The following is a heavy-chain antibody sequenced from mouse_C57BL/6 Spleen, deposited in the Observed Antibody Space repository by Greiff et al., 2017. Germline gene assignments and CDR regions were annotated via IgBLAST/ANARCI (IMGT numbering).Heavy chain of an antibody. J-gene: IGHJ1*03. Sequence: QVHVKQPGAELVRPGSSVKLSCKASGYTFTSYWMDWVKQRPGQGLEWIGNIYPSDSETHYNQKFKDKATLTVDKSSSTAYMQLSSLTSEDSAVYYCAIITTEGYFDVWGTGTTVTVSS. CDR2: IYPSDSET. CDR3: AIITTEGYFDV. CDR1: GYTFTSYW. D-gene: IGHD1-2*01. V-gene: IGHV1-61*01.